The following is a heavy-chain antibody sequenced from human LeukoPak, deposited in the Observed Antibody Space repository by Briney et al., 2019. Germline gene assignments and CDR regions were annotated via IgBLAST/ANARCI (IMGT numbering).Heavy chain of an antibody. CDR1: GFTFSTYA. Sequence: GGSLRLSCAASGFTFSTYAMTWVRQAPGKGLEWVSAISGSGGSTYYADSVRGRFTISRDNSKNTFYVQMNSLRPEDTAVYYCAKHADSNGWPRAGFEYWGQGTLVTVSS. V-gene: IGHV3-23*01. J-gene: IGHJ4*02. D-gene: IGHD3-22*01. CDR2: ISGSGGST. CDR3: AKHADSNGWPRAGFEY.